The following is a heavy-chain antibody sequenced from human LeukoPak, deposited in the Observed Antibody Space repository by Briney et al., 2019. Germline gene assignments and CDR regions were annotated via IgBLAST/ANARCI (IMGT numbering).Heavy chain of an antibody. CDR2: MNPNSGNT. Sequence: GASVKVSCKASGYTFTSYDINWVRQATGQGLEWMGWMNPNSGNTGYAQKFQGRVTMTRNTSISTAYMELSSLRSDDTAVYYCASYSSSFPYYMDIWGKGTTVTVSS. D-gene: IGHD6-6*01. J-gene: IGHJ6*03. CDR3: ASYSSSFPYYMDI. V-gene: IGHV1-8*01. CDR1: GYTFTSYD.